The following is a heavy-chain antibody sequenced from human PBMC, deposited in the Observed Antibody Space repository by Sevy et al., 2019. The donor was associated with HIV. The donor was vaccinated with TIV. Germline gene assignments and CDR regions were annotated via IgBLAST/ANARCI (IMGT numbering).Heavy chain of an antibody. Sequence: GESLKISCKASGYRFTSYWIGWVRQMPGKGLEWMGIISPGDSDIRYSPSFQGQVTISADKSISTAYLQWSSLKASDSAMYYCARRQDYDSSGFPNRFDPWGQGTLVTVSS. CDR1: GYRFTSYW. CDR3: ARRQDYDSSGFPNRFDP. J-gene: IGHJ5*02. D-gene: IGHD3-22*01. V-gene: IGHV5-51*01. CDR2: ISPGDSDI.